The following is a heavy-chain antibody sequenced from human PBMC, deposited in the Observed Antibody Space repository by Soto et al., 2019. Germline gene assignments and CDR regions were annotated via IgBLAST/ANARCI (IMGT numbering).Heavy chain of an antibody. CDR2: IYYSGST. Sequence: SETLSLTCTVSGGSISSGGYYWSWIRQHPGKGLEWIGYIYYSGSTYYNPSLKSRVTMSVETSKNTFSLKLSSVTAADTAVYYCARGLLSLVPAATSLFDYWGQGTLVTVSS. CDR1: GGSISSGGYY. J-gene: IGHJ4*02. D-gene: IGHD2-2*01. V-gene: IGHV4-31*03. CDR3: ARGLLSLVPAATSLFDY.